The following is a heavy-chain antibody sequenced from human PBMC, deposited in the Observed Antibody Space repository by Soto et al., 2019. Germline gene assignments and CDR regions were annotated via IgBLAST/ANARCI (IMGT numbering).Heavy chain of an antibody. CDR2: MYTSGST. CDR1: GGFISSYY. J-gene: IGHJ3*02. CDR3: ATHCGSPHDAFDI. D-gene: IGHD2-15*01. Sequence: QVQLQESGPGLVKPSETLSLTCTVSGGFISSYYWSWIRQPAGKGLEWIGRMYTSGSTNYNPSLTSRVTGAVDTSKSRCSLKLSSVTAADTAVYYCATHCGSPHDAFDISGQETMVTVSS. V-gene: IGHV4-4*07.